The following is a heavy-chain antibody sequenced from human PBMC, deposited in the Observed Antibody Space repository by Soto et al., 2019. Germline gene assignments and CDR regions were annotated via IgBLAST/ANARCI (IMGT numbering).Heavy chain of an antibody. V-gene: IGHV3-30*18. Sequence: GGSLRLSCAASGFAFSSYGMHWVRQAPGKGLEWVALISYDGYNKYYADSVKGRFTISRDNSKNTLFLQMNSLRAEDTAVYYCAKDSYLGNSHYGMDVWGQGTTVTVSS. D-gene: IGHD1-7*01. CDR2: ISYDGYNK. CDR3: AKDSYLGNSHYGMDV. J-gene: IGHJ6*02. CDR1: GFAFSSYG.